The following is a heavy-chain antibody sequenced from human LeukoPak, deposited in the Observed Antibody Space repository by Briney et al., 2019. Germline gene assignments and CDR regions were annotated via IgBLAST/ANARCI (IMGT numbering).Heavy chain of an antibody. D-gene: IGHD3-10*01. CDR2: INPNSGGT. J-gene: IGHJ4*02. CDR1: GYTFTGYY. CDR3: ASAYYYGSGSYFPASD. Sequence: GASVKVSCKASGYTFTGYYMHWVRQAPGQGLEWMGWINPNSGGTNYAQKFQGRVTMTRDTSISTAYMELSRLRSDDTAVYYCASAYYYGSGSYFPASDWGQGTLVTVSS. V-gene: IGHV1-2*02.